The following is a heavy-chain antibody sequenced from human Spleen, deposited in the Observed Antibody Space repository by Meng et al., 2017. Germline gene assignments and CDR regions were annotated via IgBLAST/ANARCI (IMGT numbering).Heavy chain of an antibody. CDR1: GFTFSTFA. CDR2: ISGSGGTT. V-gene: IGHV3-23*01. J-gene: IGHJ4*02. CDR3: AKDQGGSYFIEVVGDN. Sequence: GGSLRLSCAASGFTFSTFAMSWVRQAPGKGLEWVSGISGSGGTTYYADSVKGRFTISRDNSKNTLFLQMNSLRAEDTAAYYCAKDQGGSYFIEVVGDNWGQGTQVTVSS. D-gene: IGHD1-26*01.